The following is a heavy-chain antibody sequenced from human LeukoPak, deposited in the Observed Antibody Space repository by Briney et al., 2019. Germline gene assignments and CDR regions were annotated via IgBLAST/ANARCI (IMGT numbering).Heavy chain of an antibody. J-gene: IGHJ4*02. D-gene: IGHD2-2*01. CDR1: GGSISSYY. V-gene: IGHV4-59*01. CDR2: IYYGGST. Sequence: SETLSLTCTVSGGSISSYYWSWIRQPPGKGLEWIGYIYYGGSTNYNPSLKSRVTISVDTSKNQFSLKLSSVTAADTAVYYCASAYCSSTSCPIDYWGQGTLVTVSS. CDR3: ASAYCSSTSCPIDY.